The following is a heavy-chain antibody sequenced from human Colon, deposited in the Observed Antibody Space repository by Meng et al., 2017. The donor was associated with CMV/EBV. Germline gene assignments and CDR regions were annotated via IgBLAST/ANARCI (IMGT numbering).Heavy chain of an antibody. CDR2: IKEDGSEK. CDR1: GFTFSNYW. Sequence: GESLKISCAASGFTFSNYWMTWLRQAPGRGLELVAHIKEDGSEKYFVGSVKGRFTISRDNAKNSLYLQMNSLRAEDTAVYYCARWGITQIVVHTFNMWGQGTMVTVSS. V-gene: IGHV3-7*01. CDR3: ARWGITQIVVHTFNM. J-gene: IGHJ3*02. D-gene: IGHD3-22*01.